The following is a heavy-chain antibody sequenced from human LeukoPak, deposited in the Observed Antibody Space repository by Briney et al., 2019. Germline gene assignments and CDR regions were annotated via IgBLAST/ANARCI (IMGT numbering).Heavy chain of an antibody. CDR1: GASISSRIYY. CDR2: IYYSGST. V-gene: IGHV4-39*07. CDR3: ARVGREVKWELPYFDY. J-gene: IGHJ4*02. D-gene: IGHD1-26*01. Sequence: KPSETLSLTCSVSGASISSRIYYWGWLRQSPGKGLEWIGSIYYSGSTYYNPSLKSRVTISVDTSKNQFSLKLSSVTAADTAVYYCARVGREVKWELPYFDYWGQGTLVTVSS.